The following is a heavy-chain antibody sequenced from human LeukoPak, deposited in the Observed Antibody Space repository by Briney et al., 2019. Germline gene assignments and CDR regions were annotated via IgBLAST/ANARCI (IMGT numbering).Heavy chain of an antibody. V-gene: IGHV3-53*01. D-gene: IGHD3-3*01. CDR3: ARDRRARITIFGVVPDAFDI. J-gene: IGHJ3*02. CDR1: GFTVSSNY. CDR2: LYASGSA. Sequence: ETGGSLRLSCAASGFTVSSNYMSWVRQAPGKGLEWVSILYASGSAYYADSVKGRFTISRDNAKNSLYLQMNSLRAEDTAVYYCARDRRARITIFGVVPDAFDIWGQGTMVTVSS.